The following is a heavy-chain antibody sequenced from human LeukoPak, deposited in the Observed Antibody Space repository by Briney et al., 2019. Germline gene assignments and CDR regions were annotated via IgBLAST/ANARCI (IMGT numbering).Heavy chain of an antibody. D-gene: IGHD3-10*01. V-gene: IGHV3-33*01. J-gene: IGHJ4*02. CDR2: IWYDGSNK. Sequence: GGSLRLSCAASGFTFSSYGMHWVRQAPGKGLEWGAVIWYDGSNKYYADSVKGRFTISRDNSKNTLYLQMNSLRAEDTAVYYCARARYYYGSGSYSDYWGQGTLVTVSS. CDR3: ARARYYYGSGSYSDY. CDR1: GFTFSSYG.